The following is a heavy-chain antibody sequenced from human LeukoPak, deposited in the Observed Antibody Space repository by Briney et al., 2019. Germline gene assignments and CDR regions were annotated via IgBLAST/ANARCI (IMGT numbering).Heavy chain of an antibody. V-gene: IGHV3-21*01. J-gene: IGHJ6*02. Sequence: GSLRLSWSGSGITFRSYCMDLVRQGSGEGLGGGSSISASSSSIYYADSVKGRFTISRDNAKNSLYLQMNSLRADDTAVFYCARITPWIQYREYGMDVWGQGTTVTVSS. D-gene: IGHD5-18*01. CDR3: ARITPWIQYREYGMDV. CDR2: ISASSSSI. CDR1: GITFRSYC.